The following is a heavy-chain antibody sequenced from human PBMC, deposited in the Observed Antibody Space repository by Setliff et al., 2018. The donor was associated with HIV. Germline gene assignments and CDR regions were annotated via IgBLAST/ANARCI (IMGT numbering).Heavy chain of an antibody. CDR3: ARGTAPRRGTNYGGNYPLDY. J-gene: IGHJ4*02. D-gene: IGHD4-4*01. Sequence: SETLSLTCTVSGASFSNSNYYWGWIRQPPGKGLEWIGDINHSGSTNYNPSLKSRVTISVDTSKNQFSLKLSSVTAADTAVYLCARGTAPRRGTNYGGNYPLDYWGQGTLVTVSS. CDR2: INHSGST. CDR1: GASFSNSNYY. V-gene: IGHV4-39*07.